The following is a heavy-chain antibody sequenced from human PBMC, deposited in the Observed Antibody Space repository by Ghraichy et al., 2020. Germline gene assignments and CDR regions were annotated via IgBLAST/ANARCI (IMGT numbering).Heavy chain of an antibody. D-gene: IGHD2-15*01. V-gene: IGHV4-59*01. CDR2: VHYSGST. CDR3: AILRRNVFDT. CDR1: GGSISSYY. J-gene: IGHJ5*02. Sequence: SETLSLTCTVSGGSISSYYWNWVRQPLGKGLEWIGSVHYSGSTNYNPSLKSRVTISLDKSKNQFSLKLSSVTAADTAVYYCAILRRNVFDTWGQGTLVTVSS.